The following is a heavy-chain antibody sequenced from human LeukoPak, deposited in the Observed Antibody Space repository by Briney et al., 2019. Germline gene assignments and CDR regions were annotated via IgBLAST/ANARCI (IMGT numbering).Heavy chain of an antibody. CDR1: GFTFDDYA. D-gene: IGHD5-18*01. V-gene: IGHV3-43*01. J-gene: IGHJ4*02. Sequence: GSLRLSCAASGFTFDDYAMHWVRQAPGKGLEWVSLAGWAGGTTYYSDSVRGRFTISRDSGKNSVYLQMNSLTTDDTAFYFCAKELDTMFFDYWGQGALVTVSS. CDR2: AGWAGGTT. CDR3: AKELDTMFFDY.